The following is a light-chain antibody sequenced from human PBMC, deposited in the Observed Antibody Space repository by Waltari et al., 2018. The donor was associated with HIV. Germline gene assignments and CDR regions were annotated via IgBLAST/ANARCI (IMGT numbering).Light chain of an antibody. Sequence: EIVLTQSPATLPLSPGERATLPCRASQSVSNYLACYQQKPGQAPRLLIYDASNRASGIPARFSGSGSGTDFTLTISSLEPEDVAVYYCQQRTNWPPDTFGPGTKLEIK. CDR1: QSVSNY. J-gene: IGKJ2*01. CDR3: QQRTNWPPDT. V-gene: IGKV3-11*01. CDR2: DAS.